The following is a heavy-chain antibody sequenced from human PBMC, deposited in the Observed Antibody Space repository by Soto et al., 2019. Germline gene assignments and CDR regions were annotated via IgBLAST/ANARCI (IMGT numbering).Heavy chain of an antibody. V-gene: IGHV3-48*01. Sequence: EVQLVESGGGLVQPGGSLRLSCAASGFTFSSYSMNWVRQAPGKGLEWVSYISNSSSTIYYADSVKGRFTISRDYAKSLLSLPMTSVIAEETAVYYCASDLNFGLCDYWGQGTLVTVSS. CDR1: GFTFSSYS. CDR3: ASDLNFGLCDY. D-gene: IGHD3-10*01. J-gene: IGHJ4*02. CDR2: ISNSSSTI.